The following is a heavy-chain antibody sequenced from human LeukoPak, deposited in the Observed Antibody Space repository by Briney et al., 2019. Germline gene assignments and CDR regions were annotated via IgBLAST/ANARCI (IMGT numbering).Heavy chain of an antibody. V-gene: IGHV3-48*01. CDR1: GFTFSSYS. CDR2: ISSSSSTI. CDR3: ARASSSGYCSSTSCFYFDY. Sequence: GGSLRLSCAASGFTFSSYSINWVRQAPGKGLEWVSYISSSSSTIYYADSVKGRFTISRDNAKNSLYLQMNSLRAEDTAVYYCARASSSGYCSSTSCFYFDYWGQGTLVTVSS. D-gene: IGHD2-2*01. J-gene: IGHJ4*02.